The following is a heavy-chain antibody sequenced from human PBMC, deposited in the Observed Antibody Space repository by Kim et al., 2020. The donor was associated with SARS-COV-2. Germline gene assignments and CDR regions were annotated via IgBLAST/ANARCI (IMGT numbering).Heavy chain of an antibody. CDR1: GFTFSSYA. Sequence: GGSLRLSCAASGFTFSSYAMHWVRQAPGKGLEYVSAISSNGGSTYYANSVKGRFTISRDNSKNTLYLQMGSLRAEDMAVYYCARGKLAPPQSYYYDMFANWFDPWGQGTLVTVSS. V-gene: IGHV3-64*01. CDR3: ARGKLAPPQSYYYDMFANWFDP. CDR2: ISSNGGST. J-gene: IGHJ5*02. D-gene: IGHD3-22*01.